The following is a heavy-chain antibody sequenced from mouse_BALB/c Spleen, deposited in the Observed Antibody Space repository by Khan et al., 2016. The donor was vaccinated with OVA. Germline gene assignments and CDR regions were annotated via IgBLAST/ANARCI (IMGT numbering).Heavy chain of an antibody. CDR3: VREAAEWDVALAS. Sequence: VQLQQSGPDLVKPGASVKMSCKASGYTFTNYVMNWVKQKPGQGLEWIGYVNPYNDGLRYNEKFKGKATLTSDKSSSTAYMELSSLTSEDPAVYYYVREAAEWDVALASWGRGTLVTVSA. CDR2: VNPYNDGL. CDR1: GYTFTNYV. J-gene: IGHJ3*01. V-gene: IGHV1S136*01. D-gene: IGHD6-1*01.